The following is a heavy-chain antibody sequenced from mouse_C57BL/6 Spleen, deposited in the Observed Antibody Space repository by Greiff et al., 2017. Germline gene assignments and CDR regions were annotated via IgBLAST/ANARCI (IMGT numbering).Heavy chain of an antibody. Sequence: VKLVESGPGLVQPSQSLSITCTVSGFSLTSYGVHWVRQSPGKGLEWLGVIWSGGSKDYNAAFISRLSISKDNSKSQVFFKMNSLQADDTAIDYCARGDYGRYFDVWGTGTTVTVSS. J-gene: IGHJ1*03. CDR2: IWSGGSK. V-gene: IGHV2-2*01. D-gene: IGHD2-4*01. CDR3: ARGDYGRYFDV. CDR1: GFSLTSYG.